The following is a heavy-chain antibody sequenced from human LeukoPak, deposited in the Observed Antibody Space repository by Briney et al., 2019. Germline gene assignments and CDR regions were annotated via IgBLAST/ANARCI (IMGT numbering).Heavy chain of an antibody. CDR3: AGQNSSGLDS. CDR1: AGSISGSTDH. CDR2: VYPSGAT. D-gene: IGHD3-22*01. V-gene: IGHV4-39*01. J-gene: IGHJ4*02. Sequence: SETLSLTCTVSAGSISGSTDHWGWIRQPPGKRLEWIGIVYPSGATYYNPSLKSRVTISVDTSKNQFSLKLSSVTATDTAVYFCAGQNSSGLDSWGQGMLVTVSS.